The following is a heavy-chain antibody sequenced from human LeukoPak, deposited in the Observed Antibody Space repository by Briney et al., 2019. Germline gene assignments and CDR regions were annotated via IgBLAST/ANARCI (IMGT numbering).Heavy chain of an antibody. Sequence: SETLSLTCTVSGGSISSYYWSWIRQPPGKGLEWIGYIYYSGSTNYNPSLKSRVTISVDTSKNQFSLKLSSVTVADTAVYYCARVLSGYIDYWGQGTLVTVSS. CDR1: GGSISSYY. CDR2: IYYSGST. J-gene: IGHJ4*02. V-gene: IGHV4-59*08. D-gene: IGHD3-3*01. CDR3: ARVLSGYIDY.